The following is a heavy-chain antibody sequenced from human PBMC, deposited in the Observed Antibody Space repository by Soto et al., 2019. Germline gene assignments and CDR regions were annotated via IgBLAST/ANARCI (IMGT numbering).Heavy chain of an antibody. CDR3: ARDGNFVLRGYSFGFDF. CDR1: GYRFTTFH. Sequence: ASLNVYRKASGYRFTTFHIHWVRQKQGQGLEWMGRMNVDTGGTTYAQKFQGRVTMTRDTSISTAYMEVTNVKSDDTAIYYCARDGNFVLRGYSFGFDFWGQGTRVTVSS. J-gene: IGHJ4*02. V-gene: IGHV1-2*06. CDR2: MNVDTGGT. D-gene: IGHD5-18*01.